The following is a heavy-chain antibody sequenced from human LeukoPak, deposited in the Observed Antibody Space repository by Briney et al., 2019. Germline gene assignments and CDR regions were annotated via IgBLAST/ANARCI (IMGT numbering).Heavy chain of an antibody. CDR3: AARPYCTTATCPKTNWFDP. D-gene: IGHD2-8*01. Sequence: GGSLRLSCAASGFIFSSYGMRWVRQAPGKGLEWVAFIRYDGSDKFYADSVKGRFTISRDNSKNTLYLQMSSLRADDTAVYYCAARPYCTTATCPKTNWFDPWGQGTLVTVSS. V-gene: IGHV3-30*02. CDR2: IRYDGSDK. J-gene: IGHJ5*02. CDR1: GFIFSSYG.